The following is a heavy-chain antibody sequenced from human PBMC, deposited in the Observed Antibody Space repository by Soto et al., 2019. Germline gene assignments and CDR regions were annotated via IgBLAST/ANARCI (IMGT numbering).Heavy chain of an antibody. Sequence: SVKVSCKASGGTFSSYASSWVLQAPGQWLEWMGGIIPIFGTANYAQKFQGRVTITADKSTSTAYMELISRRSDDTAVYYCARGKGRFGESPARDYSGLDVWGQEPPVTVSS. CDR3: ARGKGRFGESPARDYSGLDV. CDR1: GGTFSSYA. D-gene: IGHD3-10*01. CDR2: IIPIFGTA. V-gene: IGHV1-69*06. J-gene: IGHJ6*02.